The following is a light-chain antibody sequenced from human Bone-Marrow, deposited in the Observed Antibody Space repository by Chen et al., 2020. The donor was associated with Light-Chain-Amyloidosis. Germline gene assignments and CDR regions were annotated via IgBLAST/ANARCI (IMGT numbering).Light chain of an antibody. CDR1: NIGSTS. CDR3: QVLDRSSDRPV. J-gene: IGLJ3*02. V-gene: IGLV3-21*02. CDR2: DDS. Sequence: SYVLTQPSSVSVAPGQTATIACGGNNIGSTSVHWYQQTPGQAPLLVVYDDSDRPSGLPERLSGSNSGNTATLTISRVEAGDEADYYCQVLDRSSDRPVFGGGTKLTVL.